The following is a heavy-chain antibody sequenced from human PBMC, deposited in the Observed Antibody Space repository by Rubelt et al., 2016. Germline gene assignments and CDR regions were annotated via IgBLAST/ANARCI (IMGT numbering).Heavy chain of an antibody. CDR2: IYYSGST. CDR3: ARLTVAYGYVWYDP. V-gene: IGHV4-61*05. Sequence: QLQLQESGPGLVQPSETLSLTCIVSGGSISNSIYYWGWIRQPPGKGLEWIGYIYYSGSTKSNPSLNSRVTMSVDTSNNQFSRKRSSVTAADLAVYYCARLTVAYGYVWYDPWGHGTPVTVSS. D-gene: IGHD5-18*01. J-gene: IGHJ5*02. CDR1: GGSISNSIYY.